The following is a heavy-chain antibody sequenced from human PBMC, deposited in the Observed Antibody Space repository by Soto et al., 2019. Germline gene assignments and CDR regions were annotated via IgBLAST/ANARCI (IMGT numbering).Heavy chain of an antibody. D-gene: IGHD6-19*01. CDR2: VAHDGRNT. Sequence: VRLVESGGGVVQPGRSLRLSCAASGFTFSDYAMHWDRQAPGKGLEWVAVVAHDGRNTHYADSVKGRFTISRDSSKNTVSLEMTSLRAEDTAVYYCAKGGRQWLVTSDFNYWGQGALVTVSS. CDR3: AKGGRQWLVTSDFNY. V-gene: IGHV3-30*18. CDR1: GFTFSDYA. J-gene: IGHJ4*02.